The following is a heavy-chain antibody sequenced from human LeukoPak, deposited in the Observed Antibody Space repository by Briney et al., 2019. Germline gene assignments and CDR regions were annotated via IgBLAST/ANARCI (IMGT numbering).Heavy chain of an antibody. V-gene: IGHV1-46*01. CDR2: FNPSGGAT. Sequence: ASVKVSCKASGYTFTSYYIHWVRQAPGQGLEWMGIFNPSGGATSYAQKFQGRVTMTRDTSTSTVYMDLSSLRSQDTAVYYCARDETIDYGANLIFDYWGQGTLVTVSS. CDR3: ARDETIDYGANLIFDY. CDR1: GYTFTSYY. J-gene: IGHJ4*02. D-gene: IGHD4-23*01.